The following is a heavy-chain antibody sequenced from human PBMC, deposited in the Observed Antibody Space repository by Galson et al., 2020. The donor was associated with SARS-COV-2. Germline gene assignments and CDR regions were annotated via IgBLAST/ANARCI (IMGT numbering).Heavy chain of an antibody. CDR1: GFIFNDYA. Sequence: GGSLRLSCAASGFIFNDYAMYWVRQAPGKGLEWVAVILFDGSNKYYADSVKGRITISRDNSKNTLYLQMNSLRTEDTAVYYCARDAGHSYISGWFDPWGQGTLVTVSS. CDR3: ARDAGHSYISGWFDP. D-gene: IGHD5-18*01. V-gene: IGHV3-30*04. CDR2: ILFDGSNK. J-gene: IGHJ5*02.